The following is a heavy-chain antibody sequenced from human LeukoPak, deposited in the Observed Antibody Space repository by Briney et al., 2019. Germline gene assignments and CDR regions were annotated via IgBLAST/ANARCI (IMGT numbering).Heavy chain of an antibody. D-gene: IGHD2-2*01. CDR2: INPSGGST. V-gene: IGHV1-46*01. CDR3: ARGSLVVPAAKISVGDAFDI. J-gene: IGHJ3*02. CDR1: GYTFTSYY. Sequence: ASVKVSCKASGYTFTSYYMHWVRQAPGQGLEWMGIINPSGGSTSYAQKFQGRVTMTRDTSTSTVYMELSSLRSEDTAVYYCARGSLVVPAAKISVGDAFDIWGQGTMVTVSS.